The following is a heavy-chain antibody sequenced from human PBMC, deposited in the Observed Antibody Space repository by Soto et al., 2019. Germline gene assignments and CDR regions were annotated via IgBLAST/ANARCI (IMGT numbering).Heavy chain of an antibody. Sequence: GGSLRLSCAASGFTFSSYWMSWVRQAPGKGLEWVANIKTDGGEKGYVDSVKGRFTISRDNAKRSLYLQMDSLRAEDTAVYYCARDLGYYTLDYWGQGTLVTVSS. V-gene: IGHV3-7*01. CDR1: GFTFSSYW. J-gene: IGHJ4*02. CDR2: IKTDGGEK. D-gene: IGHD2-21*01. CDR3: ARDLGYYTLDY.